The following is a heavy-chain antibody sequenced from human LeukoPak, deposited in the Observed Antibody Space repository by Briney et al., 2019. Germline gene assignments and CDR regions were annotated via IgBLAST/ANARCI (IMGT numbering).Heavy chain of an antibody. Sequence: HPGGSLRLSCAASGFTFSSYAMSWVRQAPGKGLEWVSSITGSGGSTDYADSVKGRFTISRDNSKNTLYLQMNSLRVEDTAVYYCAKGGRATIPAAGSYYYYGMNVWGQGTTVTVSS. V-gene: IGHV3-23*01. CDR2: ITGSGGST. CDR1: GFTFSSYA. CDR3: AKGGRATIPAAGSYYYYGMNV. J-gene: IGHJ6*02. D-gene: IGHD6-13*01.